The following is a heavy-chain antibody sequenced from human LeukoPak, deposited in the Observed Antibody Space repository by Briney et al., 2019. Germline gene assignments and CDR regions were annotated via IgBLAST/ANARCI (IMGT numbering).Heavy chain of an antibody. D-gene: IGHD2-15*01. J-gene: IGHJ3*02. CDR2: ISYDGGNK. CDR3: ARDRYCSGGSCPPDAFDI. V-gene: IGHV3-30-3*01. CDR1: GFTFSSYA. Sequence: AGGSLRLSCAASGFTFSSYAMHWVRQAPGKGLEWVAVISYDGGNKYYADSVKGRFTISRDNSKNTLYLQMNSLRAEDTAVYYCARDRYCSGGSCPPDAFDIWGQGTMVTVSS.